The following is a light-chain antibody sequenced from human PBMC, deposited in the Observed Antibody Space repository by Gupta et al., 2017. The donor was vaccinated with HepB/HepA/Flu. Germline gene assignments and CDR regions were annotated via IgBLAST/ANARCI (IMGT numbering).Light chain of an antibody. Sequence: EIVLTQSPGTLSLSPGERATLSCRASQSVSSSYLAWYQQKPGQAPRLLIYGASSRDTGIPDRFSGSGFGTDFTLTISRREPEDFAVYYCQQYGSSRRWTFGQGTKVEIK. CDR1: QSVSSSY. CDR2: GAS. J-gene: IGKJ1*01. V-gene: IGKV3-20*01. CDR3: QQYGSSRRWT.